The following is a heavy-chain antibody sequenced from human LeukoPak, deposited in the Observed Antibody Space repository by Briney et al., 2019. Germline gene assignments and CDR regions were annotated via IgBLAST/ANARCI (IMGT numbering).Heavy chain of an antibody. D-gene: IGHD1-26*01. CDR1: GYTFTSYG. Sequence: ASVKVSCKASGYTFTSYGISWVRQAPGQGLEWMGWISAYNGNTNYAQKLQGRVTMTTDTSTSTAYMELRSLRSDDTAVYYCARASAFGAYYYYMDVWGKGTTVTVSS. CDR2: ISAYNGNT. V-gene: IGHV1-18*01. J-gene: IGHJ6*03. CDR3: ARASAFGAYYYYMDV.